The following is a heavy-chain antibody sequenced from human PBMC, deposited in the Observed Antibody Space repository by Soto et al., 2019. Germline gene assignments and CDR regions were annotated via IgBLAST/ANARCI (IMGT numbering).Heavy chain of an antibody. J-gene: IGHJ6*02. CDR2: IYHSGST. Sequence: QVQLQESGPGLVKPSGTLSLTCAVSGGSISSSNWWSWVRQPPGKGLECIGEIYHSGSTNYNPSLQSRVTISVDKSKNQFSLKLSSVTAADTAVYYCARYWSSTSCYGGGYYYGMDVWGQGTTVTVSS. CDR3: ARYWSSTSCYGGGYYYGMDV. CDR1: GGSISSSNW. V-gene: IGHV4-4*02. D-gene: IGHD2-2*01.